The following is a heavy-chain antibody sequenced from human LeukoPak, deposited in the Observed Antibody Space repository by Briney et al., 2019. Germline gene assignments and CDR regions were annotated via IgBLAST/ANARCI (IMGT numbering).Heavy chain of an antibody. J-gene: IGHJ6*03. D-gene: IGHD1-1*01. V-gene: IGHV1-69*05. CDR1: GGTFISYA. CDR3: ASGAYWNYHYYYHMDV. Sequence: SVNVSFTASGGTFISYAISSVRQAPGQGLEWMGGIIPIIATANYAQKFQGRVTITTDESTSTAYMELSSLRSENTAVYYCASGAYWNYHYYYHMDVWGKGRTVTVSS. CDR2: IIPIIATA.